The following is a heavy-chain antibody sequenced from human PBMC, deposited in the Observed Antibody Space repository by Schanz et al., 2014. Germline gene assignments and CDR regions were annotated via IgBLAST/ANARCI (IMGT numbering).Heavy chain of an antibody. CDR3: ARGGYSSGWYDRDIAHFDY. J-gene: IGHJ4*02. Sequence: QVLQVQSGSELKKPGTSVKVSCKASGYTFNNYTYVMIWVRQAPGQGLEWMGWISAYNGNTNYAQKLQGRVTMTTDTSTSTAYMELRSLRSDDTAVYYCARGGYSSGWYDRDIAHFDYWGQRTLVTVSS. CDR1: GYTFNNYTYV. D-gene: IGHD6-19*01. CDR2: ISAYNGNT. V-gene: IGHV1-18*01.